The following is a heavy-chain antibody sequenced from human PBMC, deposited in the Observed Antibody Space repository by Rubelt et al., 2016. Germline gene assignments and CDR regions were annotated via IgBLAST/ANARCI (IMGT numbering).Heavy chain of an antibody. CDR1: GFSLSTSGMF. Sequence: QVTLRESGPALVKPTQTLTLTCTFSGFSLSTSGMFVSWIRQPPGKALEWLALIDWDAYKYYSTSLRTRLTISKDTSKNQVVLTMTDMDPVDTATYYCARTQTETEPDYWGQGTLVTVSS. V-gene: IGHV2-70*01. J-gene: IGHJ4*02. CDR2: IDWDAYK. CDR3: ARTQTETEPDY. D-gene: IGHD1-1*01.